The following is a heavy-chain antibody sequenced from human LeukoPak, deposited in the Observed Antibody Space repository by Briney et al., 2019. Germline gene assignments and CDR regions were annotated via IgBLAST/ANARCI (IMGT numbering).Heavy chain of an antibody. V-gene: IGHV3-23*01. CDR1: GFTFSSYA. D-gene: IGHD3-10*01. J-gene: IGHJ6*03. Sequence: PGGSLRLSCAASGFTFSSYAMSWVRQAPGKGLEWVSAISGSGGSTYYADSVKGRFTISRDNSKNKLYLQMNSLRAEDTAVYYCAKDPAIVRGVIIAYMDVWGKGTTVTVSS. CDR3: AKDPAIVRGVIIAYMDV. CDR2: ISGSGGST.